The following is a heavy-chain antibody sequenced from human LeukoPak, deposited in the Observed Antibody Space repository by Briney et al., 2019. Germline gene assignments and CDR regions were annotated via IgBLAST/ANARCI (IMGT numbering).Heavy chain of an antibody. Sequence: ASVKVSCKASEYTFTSYAMNWVRQAPGQGLEWMGWINTNTGSPTYAQAFTGRFVFSLDTSVSTAYLQISSLKAEDTAVYYCAREAYSSAYYFDCWGQGTLVTVSS. J-gene: IGHJ4*02. CDR2: INTNTGSP. V-gene: IGHV7-4-1*02. CDR1: EYTFTSYA. CDR3: AREAYSSAYYFDC. D-gene: IGHD5-18*01.